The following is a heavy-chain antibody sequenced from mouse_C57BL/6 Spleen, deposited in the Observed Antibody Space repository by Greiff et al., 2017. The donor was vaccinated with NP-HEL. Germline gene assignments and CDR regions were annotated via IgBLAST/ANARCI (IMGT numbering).Heavy chain of an antibody. CDR2: ISDGGSYT. D-gene: IGHD3-3*01. CDR3: ARGGQFGY. Sequence: EVKLMDSGGGLVKPGGSLKLSCAASGFTFSSYAMSWVRQTPEKRLEWVATISDGGSYTYYPDNVKGRFTISRDNAKNNLYLQMSHLKSEDTAMYYCARGGQFGYWGQGTTLTVSS. J-gene: IGHJ2*01. V-gene: IGHV5-4*03. CDR1: GFTFSSYA.